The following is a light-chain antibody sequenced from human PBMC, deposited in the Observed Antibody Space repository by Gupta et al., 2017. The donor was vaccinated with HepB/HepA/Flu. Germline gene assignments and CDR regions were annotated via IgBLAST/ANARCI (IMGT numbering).Light chain of an antibody. CDR3: QQYNNWPLT. CDR2: GAS. J-gene: IGKJ4*01. V-gene: IGKV3-15*01. CDR1: QSVSSN. Sequence: EIVMTQSPATLSVSLGERATLSCRASQSVSSNIAWYQQKPGQAPRLLIYGASTRATGIPARFSGSGSGTEFTITISSLQSEDFAVDYCQQYNNWPLTFGGGTKVEIK.